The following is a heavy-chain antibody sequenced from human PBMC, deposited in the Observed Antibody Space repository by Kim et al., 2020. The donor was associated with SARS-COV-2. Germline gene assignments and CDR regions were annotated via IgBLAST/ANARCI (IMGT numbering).Heavy chain of an antibody. V-gene: IGHV5-10-1*01. CDR2: IDPSDSYT. CDR3: ARLKSIAARSYYYYGMDV. CDR1: GYSFTSYW. D-gene: IGHD6-6*01. Sequence: GESLKISCKGSGYSFTSYWISWVRQMPGKGLEWMGRIDPSDSYTNYSPSFQGHVTISADKSISTAYLQWSSLKASDTAMYYCARLKSIAARSYYYYGMDVWGQGTTVTVSS. J-gene: IGHJ6*02.